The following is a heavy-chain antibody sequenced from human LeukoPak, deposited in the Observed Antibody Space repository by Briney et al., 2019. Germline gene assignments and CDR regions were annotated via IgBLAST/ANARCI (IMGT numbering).Heavy chain of an antibody. CDR1: GFTFSSYA. J-gene: IGHJ4*02. CDR2: ISGSGGST. CDR3: AKESDSIAAAGMDY. Sequence: GGSLRLYCAASGFTFSSYAMSWVRQAPGKGLEWVSAISGSGGSTYYADSVKGRFTISRDNSKNTLYLQMDSLRAEDTAVYYCAKESDSIAAAGMDYWGQGTLVTVSS. D-gene: IGHD6-13*01. V-gene: IGHV3-23*01.